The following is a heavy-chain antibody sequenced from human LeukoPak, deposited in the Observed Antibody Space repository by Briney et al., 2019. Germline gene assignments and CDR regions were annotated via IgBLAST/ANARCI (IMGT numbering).Heavy chain of an antibody. D-gene: IGHD3-3*01. CDR1: GFTFSSYS. V-gene: IGHV3-21*01. CDR2: ISSSSSYI. J-gene: IGHJ4*02. Sequence: PGGSLRLSCAASGFTFSSYSMNWVRQAPGKGLEWVSSISSSSSYIYYADSVKGRFTISRDNAKNSLYLQMNSLRGEDTAVYYCARDGLTIFGVVTLWGQGTLVTVSS. CDR3: ARDGLTIFGVVTL.